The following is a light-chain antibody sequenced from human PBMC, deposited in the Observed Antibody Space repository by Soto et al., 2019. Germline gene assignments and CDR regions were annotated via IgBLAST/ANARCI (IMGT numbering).Light chain of an antibody. CDR1: SSNVGSYY. J-gene: IGLJ2*01. V-gene: IGLV1-47*01. CDR3: AAWDDRLSGPGVV. Sequence: QSVLTQPPSASGTPGQRVTISCSGSSSNVGSYYVYWYQQLPGTAPKLLIYRNNQRPSGVPDRYSGSKSGTSASLAISGLRSEDEADYYGAAWDDRLSGPGVVFGGGTQLTVL. CDR2: RNN.